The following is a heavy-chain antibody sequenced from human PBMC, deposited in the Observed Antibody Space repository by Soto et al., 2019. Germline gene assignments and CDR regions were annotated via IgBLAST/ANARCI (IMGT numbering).Heavy chain of an antibody. CDR2: ISSSGSTV. Sequence: GGSLRLSCAASGFTFSDYYMSWIRQAPGKGLEWVSYISSSGSTVYYADSVKGRFTISRDNAKNSLYLQMNSLRAEDTAVYYCARVGLKGERRSYYYYGMDVWGQGTTVTVSS. CDR1: GFTFSDYY. D-gene: IGHD1-1*01. J-gene: IGHJ6*02. V-gene: IGHV3-11*01. CDR3: ARVGLKGERRSYYYYGMDV.